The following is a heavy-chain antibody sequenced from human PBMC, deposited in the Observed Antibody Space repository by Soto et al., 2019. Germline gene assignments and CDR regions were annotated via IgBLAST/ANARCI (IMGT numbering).Heavy chain of an antibody. CDR2: INGDGSRT. CDR3: AREYGNSILPLDH. V-gene: IGHV3-74*01. D-gene: IGHD2-15*01. CDR1: GFTFTTYW. Sequence: EVQLVQSGGGLVQPGGSLRLSCAASGFTFTTYWMHWLRQVPGEGPVWVSRINGDGSRTDSADSVKGRFPISRDNVNNMLYLEMNSLRAEDTAVYYCAREYGNSILPLDHWGQGALVSVSS. J-gene: IGHJ4*02.